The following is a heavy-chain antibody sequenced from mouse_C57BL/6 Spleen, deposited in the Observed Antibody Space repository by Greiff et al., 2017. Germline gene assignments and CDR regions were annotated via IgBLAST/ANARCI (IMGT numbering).Heavy chain of an antibody. Sequence: VKLQESGAELVRPGASVTLSCKASGYTFTDYEMHWVKQTPVHGLEWIGAIDPETGGTAYNQKFKGKAILTADKSSSTAYMELRSLTSEDSAVYYCSRLTGFAYWGQGTLVTVSA. CDR2: IDPETGGT. CDR1: GYTFTDYE. J-gene: IGHJ3*01. V-gene: IGHV1-15*01. CDR3: SRLTGFAY. D-gene: IGHD4-1*01.